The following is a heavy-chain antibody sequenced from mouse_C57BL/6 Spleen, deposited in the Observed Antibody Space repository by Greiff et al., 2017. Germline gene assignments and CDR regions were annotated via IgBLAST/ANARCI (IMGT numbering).Heavy chain of an antibody. J-gene: IGHJ1*03. V-gene: IGHV3-6*01. CDR3: ARGRYYGSRDWYFDV. Sequence: ESGPGLVKPSQSLSLTCSVTGSSITSGYYWNWIRQFPGNKLEWMGYISYDGSNNYNPSLKNRISITRDTSKNQFFLKLNSVTTEDTATYYCARGRYYGSRDWYFDVWGTGTTVTVSS. D-gene: IGHD1-1*01. CDR2: ISYDGSN. CDR1: GSSITSGYY.